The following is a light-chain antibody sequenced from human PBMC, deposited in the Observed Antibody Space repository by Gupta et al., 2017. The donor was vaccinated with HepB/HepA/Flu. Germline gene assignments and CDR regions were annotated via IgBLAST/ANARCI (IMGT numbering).Light chain of an antibody. Sequence: DIQLTQSPSFLSASVGDRVTITCRASQGIRSSLGWYQQKPGRAPKFLIYAASTLQSGVPSRFSGSGSGTEFTLTINSLQPEDFATYYCQQRNSYPLNFGGGTKVEIK. J-gene: IGKJ4*01. CDR1: QGIRSS. CDR3: QQRNSYPLN. V-gene: IGKV1-9*01. CDR2: AAS.